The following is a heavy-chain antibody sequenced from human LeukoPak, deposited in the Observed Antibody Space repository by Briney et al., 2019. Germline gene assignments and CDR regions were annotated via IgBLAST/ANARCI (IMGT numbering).Heavy chain of an antibody. J-gene: IGHJ4*02. CDR3: ARRDRPGMLDY. V-gene: IGHV4-34*01. D-gene: IGHD2-8*01. CDR1: GGFFRGYY. Sequence: SETLSLTCAVYGGFFRGYYWSWIRQPPAKGLEWVGEINYNGSTNYNPSIMSRVTISVDKSKNQLSLEFSTVNAADPAVYCCARRDRPGMLDYWGQATLVTVSS. CDR2: INYNGST.